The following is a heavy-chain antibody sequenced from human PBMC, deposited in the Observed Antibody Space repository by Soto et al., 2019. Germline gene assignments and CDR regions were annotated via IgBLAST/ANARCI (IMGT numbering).Heavy chain of an antibody. Sequence: PSETRSLTCTVSGGSISTPGYSWIWIRQPPGKAPEWIGYVYHNSNASPKPSLKSRVTISLNGAKNQFSLKMTSVTAADTGLYYCAARTYSYYGLDVWGQGTTVTVSS. CDR3: AARTYSYYGLDV. CDR1: GGSISTPGYS. CDR2: VYHNSNA. D-gene: IGHD3-10*01. V-gene: IGHV4-30-2*01. J-gene: IGHJ6*02.